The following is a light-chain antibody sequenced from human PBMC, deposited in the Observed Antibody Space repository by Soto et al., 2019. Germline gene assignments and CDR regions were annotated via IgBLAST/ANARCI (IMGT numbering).Light chain of an antibody. J-gene: IGKJ1*01. CDR2: DAS. CDR1: QNVINSY. Sequence: EIVLTQSPATLSLSPGERATLSCGASQNVINSYLAWYQQKPGLAPRLLIYDASSRAIGIPDRFSGSGSGADFTLTISRLEPEDFAVYYCQQYGTSRWTFGQGTKVEIQ. V-gene: IGKV3D-20*01. CDR3: QQYGTSRWT.